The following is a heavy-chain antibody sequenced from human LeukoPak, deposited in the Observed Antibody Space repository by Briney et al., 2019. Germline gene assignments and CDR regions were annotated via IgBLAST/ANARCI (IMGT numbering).Heavy chain of an antibody. CDR2: INHSGST. CDR3: ARSDCTNGVCYPWDY. V-gene: IGHV4-34*01. CDR1: GGSFSGYY. J-gene: IGHJ4*02. Sequence: SETLSLTCAVYGGSFSGYYWSWIRQPPGKGLEWIGEINHSGSTNYNPSLKSRVTISVDTSKNQFSLKLSSVTAADTAVYYCARSDCTNGVCYPWDYWGQGTLVTVSS. D-gene: IGHD2-8*01.